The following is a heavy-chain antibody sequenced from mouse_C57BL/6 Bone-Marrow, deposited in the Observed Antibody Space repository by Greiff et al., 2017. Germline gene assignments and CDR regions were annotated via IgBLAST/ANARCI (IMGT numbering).Heavy chain of an antibody. CDR3: TRLWLLRAAY. D-gene: IGHD2-3*01. J-gene: IGHJ3*01. CDR1: GFNIKDDY. Sequence: VQLQQSGAELVRPGASVKLSCTASGFNIKDDYMHWVKQRPEQGLEWIGWIDPENGDTEYASKFQGKATITADTSSNTAYLQLSSLTSEDTAVYYCTRLWLLRAAYWGQGTLVTVSA. CDR2: IDPENGDT. V-gene: IGHV14-4*01.